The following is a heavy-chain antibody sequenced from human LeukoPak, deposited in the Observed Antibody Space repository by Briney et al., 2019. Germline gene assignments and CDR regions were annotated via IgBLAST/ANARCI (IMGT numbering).Heavy chain of an antibody. Sequence: SETLSLTCTVSGGSISGYYWSWIRQPPGKGLEWIGYIYYGGTTNYNPSLKSRLTISVDTSKNQFSLNLSSVAAADTAVYYCARLGSSGWSQFDYWGQGTLVTVSS. CDR1: GGSISGYY. V-gene: IGHV4-59*08. CDR2: IYYGGTT. J-gene: IGHJ4*02. CDR3: ARLGSSGWSQFDY. D-gene: IGHD6-19*01.